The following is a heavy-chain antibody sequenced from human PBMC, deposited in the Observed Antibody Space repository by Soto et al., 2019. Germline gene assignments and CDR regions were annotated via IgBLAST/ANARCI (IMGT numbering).Heavy chain of an antibody. Sequence: QVQLVESGGGVVQPGRSLRLSCAASGFTFSSYGMHWVRQAPGKGLEWVAVIRYDGSNKYYADSVKGRFTISRDNSKNTLYLHMNSLRAEDTAVYYCSRDPTRKRGGDWRFDYWGQGTLVTVSS. CDR1: GFTFSSYG. V-gene: IGHV3-33*01. J-gene: IGHJ4*02. CDR2: IRYDGSNK. D-gene: IGHD2-21*02. CDR3: SRDPTRKRGGDWRFDY.